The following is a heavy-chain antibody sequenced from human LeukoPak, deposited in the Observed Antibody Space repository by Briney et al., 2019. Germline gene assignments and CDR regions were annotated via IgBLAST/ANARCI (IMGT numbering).Heavy chain of an antibody. J-gene: IGHJ6*02. D-gene: IGHD2-2*01. V-gene: IGHV1-24*01. CDR2: FDPEDGET. CDR1: GYTLTELS. CDR3: ATATPRYCSSTSCYPYYYYGMDV. Sequence: GASVKVSCKVSGYTLTELSMHWVRQAPGKGLEWMGGFDPEDGETIYAQKFQGRVTMTEDTSTDTAYMELSGLRSEDTAVYYCATATPRYCSSTSCYPYYYYGMDVWGQGTTVTVSS.